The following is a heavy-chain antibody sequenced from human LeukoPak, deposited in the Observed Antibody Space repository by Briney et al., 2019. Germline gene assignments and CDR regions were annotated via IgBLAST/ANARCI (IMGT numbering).Heavy chain of an antibody. Sequence: SETLSLTCAVYGGSFSGYYWSWIRQPPGKGLEWIGEINHSGSTNYNPSLKSRVTISVDTSKNQFPLKLSSVTAADTAVYYCARGTRGFYYYYYYGMDVWGQGTTVTVSS. CDR3: ARGTRGFYYYYYYGMDV. J-gene: IGHJ6*02. CDR2: INHSGST. D-gene: IGHD5-12*01. CDR1: GGSFSGYY. V-gene: IGHV4-34*01.